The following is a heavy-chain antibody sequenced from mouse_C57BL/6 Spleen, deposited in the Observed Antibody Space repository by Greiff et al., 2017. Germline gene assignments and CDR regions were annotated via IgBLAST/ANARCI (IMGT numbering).Heavy chain of an antibody. CDR3: ARSRGYRWYFDV. Sequence: QVQLQQPGAELVKPGASVKMSCKASGYTFTSYWITWVKQRPGQGLEWIGDIYPGSGSTNYNEKFKSKATLTVDTSSSTAYMQLSSLTSEDSAVYYCARSRGYRWYFDVWGTGTTVTVSS. J-gene: IGHJ1*03. D-gene: IGHD3-1*01. V-gene: IGHV1-55*01. CDR2: IYPGSGST. CDR1: GYTFTSYW.